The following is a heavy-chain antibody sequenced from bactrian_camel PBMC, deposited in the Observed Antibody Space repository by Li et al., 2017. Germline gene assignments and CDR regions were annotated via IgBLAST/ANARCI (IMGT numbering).Heavy chain of an antibody. V-gene: IGHV3S40*01. CDR3: AARKSYGGSQPYDY. J-gene: IGHJ4*01. Sequence: SLRLSCESSGFTFSSYDKSWVRQVPGKGLEWISVIHRGGTITYYADSVKGRFTISRDGAKNTVYLQLSSLKTEDMGMYYCAARKSYGGSQPYDYWSQGTQVTVS. CDR2: IHRGGTIT. CDR1: GFTFSSYD. D-gene: IGHD6*01.